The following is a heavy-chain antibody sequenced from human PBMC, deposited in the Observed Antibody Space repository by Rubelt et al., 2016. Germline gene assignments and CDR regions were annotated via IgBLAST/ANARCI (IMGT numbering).Heavy chain of an antibody. J-gene: IGHJ4*02. V-gene: IGHV3-7*01. CDR2: IMHDDSQR. D-gene: IGHD3-3*01. CDR3: ATFWSGYIDY. Sequence: EVQLVESGGGFVQPGGSLRLSCAASGFTFYNYWMTWVRQAPGKGLEWVANIMHDDSQRHYVASVKGRFTISRDNAKNSLYLQMNGLRAEDTAVYFCATFWSGYIDYWGRGTLVTVSS. CDR1: GFTFYNYW.